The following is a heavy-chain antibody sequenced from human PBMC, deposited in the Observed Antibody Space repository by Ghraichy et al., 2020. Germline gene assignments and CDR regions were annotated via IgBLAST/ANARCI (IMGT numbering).Heavy chain of an antibody. Sequence: SETLSLTCAVYGGSFSGYYWSWIRQPPGKGLEWIGEINHSGSTNYNPSLKSRVTISVDTSKNQFSLKLSSVTAADTAVYYCARGVVITPTYYYYYYMDVWGKGTTVTVSS. V-gene: IGHV4-34*01. J-gene: IGHJ6*03. D-gene: IGHD3-22*01. CDR2: INHSGST. CDR3: ARGVVITPTYYYYYYMDV. CDR1: GGSFSGYY.